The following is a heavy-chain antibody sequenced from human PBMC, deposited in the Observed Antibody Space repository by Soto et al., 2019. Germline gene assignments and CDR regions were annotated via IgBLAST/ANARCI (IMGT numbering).Heavy chain of an antibody. J-gene: IGHJ4*02. CDR1: GYTFIRYG. V-gene: IGHV1-18*01. CDR2: ISANTGDT. Sequence: QVKRGQSGAEVKKPGASVKVSGKASGYTFIRYGISWVRQAPGQGLEWMGWISANTGDTSYAQKFQDRITVNTDTPTTTTYLELSSLRSDDSAVYYCTRDMSNNNGCYVRLTFWGQGNLVTFS. D-gene: IGHD6-19*01. CDR3: TRDMSNNNGCYVRLTF.